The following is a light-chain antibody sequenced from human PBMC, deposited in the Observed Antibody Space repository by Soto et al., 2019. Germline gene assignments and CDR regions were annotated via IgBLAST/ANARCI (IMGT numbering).Light chain of an antibody. CDR1: QSVSSY. CDR2: DAS. CDR3: QQRSNWPPRFT. V-gene: IGKV3-11*01. J-gene: IGKJ3*01. Sequence: EIVLTQSPATLSFSPGERATLSCRASQSVSSYLAWYQQKPGQAPRLLIYDASNRATGIPARFSGSGSGTDFTLTIGRLEPEDFAVYYCQQRSNWPPRFTFGPGTKVDIK.